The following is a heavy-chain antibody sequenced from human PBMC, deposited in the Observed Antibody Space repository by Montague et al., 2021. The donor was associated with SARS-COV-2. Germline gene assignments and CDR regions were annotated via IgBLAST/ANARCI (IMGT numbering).Heavy chain of an antibody. V-gene: IGHV4-59*12. CDR2: IYYSGST. CDR1: GGSISSYY. D-gene: IGHD2-2*01. CDR3: AREKRHYCSSTSCYDNYYYYYGMDV. J-gene: IGHJ6*02. Sequence: SETLSLTCTVSGGSISSYYWSWIRQSPGKGLEWIGYIYYSGSTNYNPSLKSRVTISVDTSKNQFSLKLSSVTAADTAVYYCAREKRHYCSSTSCYDNYYYYYGMDVWGQGTTVTVSS.